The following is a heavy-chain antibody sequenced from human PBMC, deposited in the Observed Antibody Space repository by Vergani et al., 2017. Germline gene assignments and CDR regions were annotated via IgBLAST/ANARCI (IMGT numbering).Heavy chain of an antibody. CDR2: ISGSGGST. J-gene: IGHJ5*02. D-gene: IGHD6-19*01. Sequence: EVQLLESGGGLVQPGGSLRLSCAASGFTFSSYAMSWVRQAPGKGLEWVSAISGSGGSTYYADSVKGRFTISRDNSKNTLYLQMNSLRAEDTAVYYCARASSVGLVKAPFDPWGQGTLVTGSS. CDR3: ARASSVGLVKAPFDP. CDR1: GFTFSSYA. V-gene: IGHV3-23*01.